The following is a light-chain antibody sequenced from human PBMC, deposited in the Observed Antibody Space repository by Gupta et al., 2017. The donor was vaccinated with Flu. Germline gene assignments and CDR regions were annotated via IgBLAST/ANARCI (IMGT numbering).Light chain of an antibody. CDR1: LSFLHLNAYNY. CDR2: LGS. V-gene: IGKV2-28*01. CDR3: MQALQGPVT. J-gene: IGKJ3*01. Sequence: ISCRSILSFLHLNAYNYLDCSLQQPGHPPHLLIYLGSNRASAVPDRFSGSGSGSDFTLKISRVEAVDVGIYYCMQALQGPVTFGPGTNVDIK.